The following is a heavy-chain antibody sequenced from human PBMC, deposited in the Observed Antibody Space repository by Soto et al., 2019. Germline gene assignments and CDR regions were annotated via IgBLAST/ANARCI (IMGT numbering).Heavy chain of an antibody. Sequence: ASVKVSCKASGYTFTCYYMHWVRQAPGQGLEWMGWINPNSGGKNYAQKFQGWVTRTRETSISTGYMELSRLSSDETAVYYCARDGTAAAGYPLNFYYYYYYMDVWGKGTTVTVSS. V-gene: IGHV1-2*04. CDR2: INPNSGGK. J-gene: IGHJ6*03. CDR1: GYTFTCYY. CDR3: ARDGTAAAGYPLNFYYYYYYMDV. D-gene: IGHD6-13*01.